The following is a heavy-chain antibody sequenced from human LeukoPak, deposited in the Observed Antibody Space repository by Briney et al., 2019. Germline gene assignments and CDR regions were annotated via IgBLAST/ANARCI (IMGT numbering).Heavy chain of an antibody. D-gene: IGHD1-26*01. CDR3: AREQRAGLSGTLGGLFASYYTYYYMDV. CDR1: GYTFTMYY. Sequence: GASVKVSCKTSGYTFTMYYIHWVRQAPGQGLEWMGMINPSDGATTYAQRFQGRVTMTRDMSTTTVYMDLRDLRSEDTAVYFCAREQRAGLSGTLGGLFASYYTYYYMDVWGRGTTVTVSS. CDR2: INPSDGAT. J-gene: IGHJ6*03. V-gene: IGHV1-46*01.